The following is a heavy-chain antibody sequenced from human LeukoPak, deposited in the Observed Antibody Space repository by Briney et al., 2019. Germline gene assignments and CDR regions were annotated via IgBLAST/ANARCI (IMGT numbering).Heavy chain of an antibody. CDR3: ARGYCSGGICYDWFDT. Sequence: ASVKVSCKASGYTFTSYYMHWVRQAPGQGLEWMGIINPSGGSTSYAQKFQGRVTMTRDTSTSTVYMELSSLRSEDTAVYYCARGYCSGGICYDWFDTWGQGTLVNVSS. J-gene: IGHJ5*02. V-gene: IGHV1-46*01. CDR1: GYTFTSYY. D-gene: IGHD2-15*01. CDR2: INPSGGST.